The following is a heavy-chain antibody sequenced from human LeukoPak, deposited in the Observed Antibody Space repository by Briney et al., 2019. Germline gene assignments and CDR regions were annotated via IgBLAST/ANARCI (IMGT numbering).Heavy chain of an antibody. V-gene: IGHV3-20*04. CDR1: GFTFDDYG. J-gene: IGHJ4*02. Sequence: GGSLRLSCAASGFTFDDYGMSWVRQAPGKGLEWVSGINWNGGSTGYADSVKGRFTISRDNAKNSLYLQMNSLRAEDTALYYCASDSPGYDSGSYLAYWGQGTLVTVSS. D-gene: IGHD2-15*01. CDR2: INWNGGST. CDR3: ASDSPGYDSGSYLAY.